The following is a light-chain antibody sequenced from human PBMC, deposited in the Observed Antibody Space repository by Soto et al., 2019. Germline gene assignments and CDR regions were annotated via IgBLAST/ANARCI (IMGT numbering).Light chain of an antibody. Sequence: QSALTQPASVSGSPGQAITISCTGTSSDVGDYNNVCWYQQHPGKAPKLIIYDVSNRPSGVFNRFSGSKSGNTASLTISGLQAEDEADYYCSSFTSSTTYVFGTGTKLTVL. V-gene: IGLV2-14*01. CDR2: DVS. J-gene: IGLJ1*01. CDR1: SSDVGDYNN. CDR3: SSFTSSTTYV.